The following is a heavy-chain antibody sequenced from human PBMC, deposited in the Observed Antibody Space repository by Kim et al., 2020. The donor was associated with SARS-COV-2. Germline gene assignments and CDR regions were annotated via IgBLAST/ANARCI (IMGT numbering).Heavy chain of an antibody. CDR3: ARVEFWDNWGMFDY. Sequence: NPSLKSRVTISVDTSKNQFSLKLSSVTAADTAVYYCARVEFWDNWGMFDYWGQGTLVTVSS. J-gene: IGHJ4*02. V-gene: IGHV4-39*07. D-gene: IGHD7-27*01.